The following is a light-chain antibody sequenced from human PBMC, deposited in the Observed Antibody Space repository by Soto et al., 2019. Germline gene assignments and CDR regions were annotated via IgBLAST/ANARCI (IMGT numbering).Light chain of an antibody. CDR1: QSVSSN. V-gene: IGKV3-15*01. CDR2: GAS. J-gene: IGKJ2*01. CDR3: QHYNNWPFT. Sequence: EIVMTQSPATLSVSPGERATLSCRASQSVSSNLAWYQQKPGQAPTLLLYGASARATGIPARFSGSGSGTEFTLNISSLRSEDFAVYYCQHYNNWPFTFGQGTKLEIK.